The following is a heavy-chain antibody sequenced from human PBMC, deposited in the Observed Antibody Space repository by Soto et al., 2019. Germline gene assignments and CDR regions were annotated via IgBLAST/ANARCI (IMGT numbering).Heavy chain of an antibody. J-gene: IGHJ4*02. Sequence: GGSLRLSCTVSGFAFNNYGINWVRQAPGKGLEWVSSISKSDYTYYSDSVKGRLAISRDNAKSSVSLQMNTLRVEDTAVYYCAREDSIIIPAVSDFWGQGTLVTVSS. V-gene: IGHV3-21*01. CDR2: ISKSDYT. D-gene: IGHD2-2*01. CDR3: AREDSIIIPAVSDF. CDR1: GFAFNNYG.